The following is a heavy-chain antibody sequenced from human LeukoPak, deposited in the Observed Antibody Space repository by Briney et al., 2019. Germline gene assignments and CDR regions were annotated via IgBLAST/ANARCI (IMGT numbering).Heavy chain of an antibody. CDR3: AREGFLDY. D-gene: IGHD3-3*01. CDR2: LYYSGNT. CDR1: GGSISSSSYY. V-gene: IGHV4-39*07. Sequence: SETLSLTCTVSGGSISSSSYYWAWIRQPPGKGLEWIGSLYYSGNTYYNPSLKSRFTISGDTSKNQFSLKLSSVTAADTAVYYCAREGFLDYWGQGTLVTVSS. J-gene: IGHJ4*02.